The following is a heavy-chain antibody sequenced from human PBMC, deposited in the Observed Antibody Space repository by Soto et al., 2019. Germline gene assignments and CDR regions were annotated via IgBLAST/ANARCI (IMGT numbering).Heavy chain of an antibody. V-gene: IGHV3-23*01. CDR3: AATPRGYSGYHRGAYFDY. Sequence: EVQLLESGGGLVQPGGSLRLSCAASGFTFSSYAMSWVRQAPGKGLEWVSAISGSGGSTYYADSVKGRFTISRDNSKNTXXLQMNSLRAEDTAVYYCAATPRGYSGYHRGAYFDYWGQGTLVTVSS. J-gene: IGHJ4*02. CDR1: GFTFSSYA. D-gene: IGHD5-12*01. CDR2: ISGSGGST.